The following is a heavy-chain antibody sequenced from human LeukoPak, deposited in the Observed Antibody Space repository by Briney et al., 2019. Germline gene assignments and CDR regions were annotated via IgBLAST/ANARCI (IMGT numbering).Heavy chain of an antibody. CDR3: ARDPLTTVTTHDY. CDR1: GFTFSNYG. J-gene: IGHJ4*02. V-gene: IGHV3-23*01. D-gene: IGHD4-11*01. CDR2: ISGSGDST. Sequence: TGGSLRLSCAASGFTFSNYGMSWVRQAPGKGLEWVSSISGSGDSTYYADSVKGRFTISRDNSKNTLYLQMNSLRAEDTALYYCARDPLTTVTTHDYWGQGTLVTVSS.